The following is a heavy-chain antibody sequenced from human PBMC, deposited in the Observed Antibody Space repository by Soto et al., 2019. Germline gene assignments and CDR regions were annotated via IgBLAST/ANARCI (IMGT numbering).Heavy chain of an antibody. CDR3: AREGSALLWFGESWGYYFDY. J-gene: IGHJ4*02. CDR2: IYYSGST. V-gene: IGHV4-61*08. Sequence: SETLSLTCAVSGGSISNGGYSWSWIRQPPGKGLEWIGYIYYSGSTNYNPSLKSRVTISVDTSKNQFSLKLSSVTAADTAVYYCAREGSALLWFGESWGYYFDYWGQGTLVTVSS. D-gene: IGHD3-10*01. CDR1: GGSISNGGYS.